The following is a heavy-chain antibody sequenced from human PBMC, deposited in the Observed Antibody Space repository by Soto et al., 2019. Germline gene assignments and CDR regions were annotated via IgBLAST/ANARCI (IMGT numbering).Heavy chain of an antibody. CDR3: ARPPLPGYSIHFNS. D-gene: IGHD2-15*01. CDR1: GYIFIDYW. J-gene: IGHJ4*02. Sequence: ESLKISCKASGYIFIDYWIGWVRQMPGKGLEWMGIVYPRDSDTRYSPSFQGQVTISADRSTGTAFLQWRSLKASDTALYYCARPPLPGYSIHFNSWGQGNMVAVSS. V-gene: IGHV5-51*01. CDR2: VYPRDSDT.